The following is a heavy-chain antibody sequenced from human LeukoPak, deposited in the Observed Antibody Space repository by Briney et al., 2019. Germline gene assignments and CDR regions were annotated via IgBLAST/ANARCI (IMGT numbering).Heavy chain of an antibody. CDR2: INHSGST. J-gene: IGHJ1*01. CDR3: ASGGSVAEYFQR. Sequence: SETLSLTCAVYGGSFSGYYWSWIRQPPGKGLEWIGEINHSGSTNYNPSLKSRVTISVDTSKNQFSLKLSSVTAADTAVYYCASGGSVAEYFQRWGQGTLVTVSS. V-gene: IGHV4-34*01. CDR1: GGSFSGYY.